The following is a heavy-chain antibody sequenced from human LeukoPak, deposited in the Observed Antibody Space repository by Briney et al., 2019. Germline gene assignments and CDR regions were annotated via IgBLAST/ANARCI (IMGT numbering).Heavy chain of an antibody. CDR2: ISSSSSYI. D-gene: IGHD1-26*01. CDR1: GFTFSYYW. Sequence: GGSLRLSCATSGFTFSYYWMSWVRQAPGKGLEWVSSISSSSSYIYYADSVKGRFTISRDNAKNSLYLQMNSLRAEDTAVYYCARGGGSYYVVNWGQGTLVTVSS. J-gene: IGHJ4*02. CDR3: ARGGGSYYVVN. V-gene: IGHV3-21*01.